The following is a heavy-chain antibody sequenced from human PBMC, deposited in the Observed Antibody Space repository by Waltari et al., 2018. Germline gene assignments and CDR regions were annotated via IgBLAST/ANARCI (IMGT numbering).Heavy chain of an antibody. CDR3: ARALGYCSGGSCPIHYYYYGMDV. CDR2: IIPIFGTA. Sequence: QVQLVQSGAEVKKPGSSVKVSCKASGGTFSSYAISWVRQAPGQGLEWMGGIIPIFGTANYAQKFQGRVTITTDESTSTAYMELSSLRSEDTAVYYCARALGYCSGGSCPIHYYYYGMDVWGQGTTVTVSS. D-gene: IGHD2-15*01. V-gene: IGHV1-69*05. J-gene: IGHJ6*02. CDR1: GGTFSSYA.